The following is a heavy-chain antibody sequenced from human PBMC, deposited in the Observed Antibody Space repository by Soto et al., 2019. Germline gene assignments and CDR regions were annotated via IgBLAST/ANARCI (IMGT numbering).Heavy chain of an antibody. J-gene: IGHJ6*02. CDR3: ATIHSRMEQWLVGDGMDV. V-gene: IGHV3-53*01. Sequence: PGGSLRLSCAASGFTVSSNYMSWVRQAPGKGLEWVSVIYSGGSTYYADSVKGRFTISRDNSKNTLYLQMNSLRAEDTAVYYCATIHSRMEQWLVGDGMDVWGQGTTVTVYS. CDR1: GFTVSSNY. CDR2: IYSGGST. D-gene: IGHD6-19*01.